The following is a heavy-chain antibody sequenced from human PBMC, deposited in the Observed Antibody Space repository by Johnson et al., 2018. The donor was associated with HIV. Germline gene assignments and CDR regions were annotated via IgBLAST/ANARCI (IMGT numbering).Heavy chain of an antibody. CDR3: AKDSDRFYYGSGDAFDI. CDR2: ISGSGGST. V-gene: IGHV3-23*04. D-gene: IGHD3-10*01. Sequence: VQLVESGGGLVQPGRSLRLSCAASGFTFSSYAMSWVRQAPGKGLEWVSAISGSGGSTYYADSVKGRFIISRDNSKNSLYLQMNILRAEDTALYFCAKDSDRFYYGSGDAFDIWGQGTMVTVFS. J-gene: IGHJ3*02. CDR1: GFTFSSYA.